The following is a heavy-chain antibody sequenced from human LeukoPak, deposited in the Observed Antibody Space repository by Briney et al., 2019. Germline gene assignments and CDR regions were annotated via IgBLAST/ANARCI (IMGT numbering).Heavy chain of an antibody. V-gene: IGHV3-21*01. CDR3: ARADTLGGYYFDN. CDR2: ISSTGTYT. CDR1: GITFTSSS. Sequence: GGSLRLSCAASGITFTSSSMTWIRQAPGKGLEWVSSISSTGTYTYFADSLKGRFTISRDNAKNSLYLQMNSLRVEDTAIYYCARADTLGGYYFDNWGQGTLVTVSS. D-gene: IGHD3-16*01. J-gene: IGHJ4*02.